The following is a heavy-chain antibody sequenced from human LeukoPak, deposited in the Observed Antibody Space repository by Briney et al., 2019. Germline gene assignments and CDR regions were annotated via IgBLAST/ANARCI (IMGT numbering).Heavy chain of an antibody. D-gene: IGHD1-26*01. CDR2: IIPILGIA. V-gene: IGHV1-69*04. Sequence: SVKVSCKASGGTFSSYAISWVRQAPGQGLEWMGRIIPILGIANYAQKFQGRVTITADKSTSTAYMELSSLRSEDTAVYYCAREPGATGLLDYWGQGTLVTVSS. J-gene: IGHJ4*02. CDR1: GGTFSSYA. CDR3: AREPGATGLLDY.